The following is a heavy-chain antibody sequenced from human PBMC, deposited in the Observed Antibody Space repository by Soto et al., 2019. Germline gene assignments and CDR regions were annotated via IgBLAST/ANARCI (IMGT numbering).Heavy chain of an antibody. D-gene: IGHD6-25*01. V-gene: IGHV4-30-4*01. CDR2: IFYSGDT. Sequence: SETLSLTCTVSGASISNPDHYWSWIRQPPGKGLEWIGSIFYSGDTSYSPSLESRLSISVDTSKNQFSLSLSSVTASDTAVCFCAREGRLQSLDYWGQGTLVTVSS. J-gene: IGHJ4*02. CDR1: GASISNPDHY. CDR3: AREGRLQSLDY.